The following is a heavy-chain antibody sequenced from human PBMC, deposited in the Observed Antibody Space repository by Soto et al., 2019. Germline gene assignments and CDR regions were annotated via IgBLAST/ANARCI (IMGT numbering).Heavy chain of an antibody. CDR1: GGSISSVGYY. Sequence: QVQLQESGPELVKPSQTLSLTCTVSGGSISSVGYYWSWIRQHPGNGLEWIGYIYYSGSTYYNPSHKRRVTISVDTYKNQFSLKLSSVTAADTAVYDCARDSGSANFDYWGQGNLVTVSS. D-gene: IGHD5-18*01. V-gene: IGHV4-31*03. J-gene: IGHJ4*02. CDR2: IYYSGST. CDR3: ARDSGSANFDY.